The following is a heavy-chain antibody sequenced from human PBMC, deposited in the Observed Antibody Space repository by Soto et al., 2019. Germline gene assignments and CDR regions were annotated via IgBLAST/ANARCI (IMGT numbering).Heavy chain of an antibody. V-gene: IGHV1-69*05. CDR3: ARDDLNRGGKYFDY. D-gene: IGHD2-15*01. CDR2: IIPIFGTA. J-gene: IGHJ4*02. Sequence: GASVKVSCKASGGTFSSYAISWVRQAPGQGLEWMGGIIPIFGTANYAQKFQGRVTMTTDSSTSTVYMELKSLRSDDTAVYYCARDDLNRGGKYFDYWGQGTLVTVSS. CDR1: GGTFSSYA.